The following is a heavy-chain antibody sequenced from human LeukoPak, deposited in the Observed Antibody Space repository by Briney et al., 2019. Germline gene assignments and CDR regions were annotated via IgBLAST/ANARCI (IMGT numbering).Heavy chain of an antibody. J-gene: IGHJ5*02. CDR3: ATSRQLLDNWFDP. Sequence: KASETLSLTCTVSGGSISTSNYYWGWIRQPPGKGLEWIGNIFYSGSTYYNPSLKSRVTISVDTSKNQFSLKLSSVTAADTAVYYCATSRQLLDNWFDPWGQGTLVTVSS. CDR1: GGSISTSNYY. V-gene: IGHV4-39*01. CDR2: IFYSGST. D-gene: IGHD2-2*01.